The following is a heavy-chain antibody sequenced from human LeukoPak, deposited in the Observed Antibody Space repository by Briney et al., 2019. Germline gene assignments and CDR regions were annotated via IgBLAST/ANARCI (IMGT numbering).Heavy chain of an antibody. CDR2: IYYSGST. Sequence: PSQTLSLTCTVSSGSISSGDYDWSWIRQPPGKGLEWIGYIYYSGSTYYNPSLKSRVTISVDTSKNQFSLKLSPVTAADTAVYYCARGVVGYYMDVWGKGTTVTVSS. J-gene: IGHJ6*03. V-gene: IGHV4-30-4*08. CDR3: ARGVVGYYMDV. CDR1: SGSISSGDYD.